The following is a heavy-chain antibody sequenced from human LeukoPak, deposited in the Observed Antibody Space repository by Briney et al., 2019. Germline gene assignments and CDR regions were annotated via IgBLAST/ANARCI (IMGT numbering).Heavy chain of an antibody. Sequence: PGGSLRLSCAASGFTFSSYEMNWVRQAPGKGLEWVSSISSSGTYMYYADSVKGRFTISRDNAKNSLYLQMNSLRAEDTAVYYCARKRVTTNYYYGMDVWGQGTTVTVSS. V-gene: IGHV3-21*01. J-gene: IGHJ6*02. D-gene: IGHD4-17*01. CDR1: GFTFSSYE. CDR2: ISSSGTYM. CDR3: ARKRVTTNYYYGMDV.